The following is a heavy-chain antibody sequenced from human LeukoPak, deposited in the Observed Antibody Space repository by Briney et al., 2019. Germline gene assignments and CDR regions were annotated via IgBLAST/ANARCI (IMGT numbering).Heavy chain of an antibody. CDR1: GYTFTGYY. CDR2: INPNSGGT. Sequence: ASVKVSCEASGYTFTGYYMHWVRQAPGQGLEWMGWINPNSGGTNYAQKFQGWVTMTRDTSISTAYMELSRLRSDDTAVYYCARSYYDSSGDSALNYWGQGTLVTVSS. J-gene: IGHJ4*02. CDR3: ARSYYDSSGDSALNY. V-gene: IGHV1-2*04. D-gene: IGHD3-22*01.